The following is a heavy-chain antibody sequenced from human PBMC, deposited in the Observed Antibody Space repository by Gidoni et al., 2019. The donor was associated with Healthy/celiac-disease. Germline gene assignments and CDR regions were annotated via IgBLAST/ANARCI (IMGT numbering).Heavy chain of an antibody. CDR1: GGSISSSSYY. J-gene: IGHJ5*02. CDR3: ARHLSGSYYALGNWFDP. CDR2: IYYSGST. V-gene: IGHV4-39*01. Sequence: QLQLQESGPGLVKPSETLSLTCTVSGGSISSSSYYWGWIRQPPGKGLEWIGSIYYSGSTYYNPSLKSRVTISVDTSKNQFSLKLSSVTAADTAVYYCARHLSGSYYALGNWFDPWGQGTLVTVSS. D-gene: IGHD1-26*01.